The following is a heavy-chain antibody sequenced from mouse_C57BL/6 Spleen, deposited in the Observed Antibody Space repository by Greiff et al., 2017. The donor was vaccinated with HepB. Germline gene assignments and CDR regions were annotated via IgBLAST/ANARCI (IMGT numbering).Heavy chain of an antibody. J-gene: IGHJ4*01. Sequence: EVKLVESGGGLVQPGGSMKLSCVASGFTFSNYWMNWVRQSPEKGLEWVAQIRLKSDNYATHYAESVKGRFTISRDDSKSSVYLQMNNLRAEDTGIYYCTAYSNYAMDYWGQGTSVTVSS. CDR2: IRLKSDNYAT. D-gene: IGHD2-5*01. V-gene: IGHV6-3*01. CDR1: GFTFSNYW. CDR3: TAYSNYAMDY.